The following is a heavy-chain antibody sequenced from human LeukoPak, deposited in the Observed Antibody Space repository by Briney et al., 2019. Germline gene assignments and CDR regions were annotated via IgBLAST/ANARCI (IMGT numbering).Heavy chain of an antibody. CDR1: SAX. CDR3: ARWSVTYDAFDI. J-gene: IGHJ3*02. Sequence: SAXXNWIRQSPSXGLEWLGRTYYRSKWYNDYAVSVKSRITINPDTSKNQFSLQLNSVTPEDTAVYYCARWSVTYDAFDIWGQGTMVTVSS. CDR2: TYYRSKWYN. D-gene: IGHD1-26*01. V-gene: IGHV6-1*01.